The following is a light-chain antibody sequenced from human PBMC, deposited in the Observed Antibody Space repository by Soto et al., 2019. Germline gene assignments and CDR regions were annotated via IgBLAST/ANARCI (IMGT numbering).Light chain of an antibody. CDR2: DAS. CDR3: QQYSDYSAHGLT. J-gene: IGKJ4*01. Sequence: DIQLTQSPSALSASIGDRVTITCRASQPVITSLAWYQHKPGEAPKLLTYDASILQTGVPSRFSGYASGTEFTLTITSVQPDDFATYYCQQYSDYSAHGLTFGGGTKVDIK. CDR1: QPVITS. V-gene: IGKV1-5*01.